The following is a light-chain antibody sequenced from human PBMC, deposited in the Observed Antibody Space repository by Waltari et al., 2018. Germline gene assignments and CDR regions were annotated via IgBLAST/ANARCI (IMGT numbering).Light chain of an antibody. J-gene: IGKJ4*01. CDR2: DTS. V-gene: IGKV3-11*01. CDR1: QSVRSY. Sequence: EIVLTQSPATLSLSPGERATLSCRASQSVRSYLAWYQQNPGQAPRLLIYDTSNRPSGIAARFSGSGSGTDFSLSISSLEPEDFAGYYCQQRHNWPLTFGGGTKVEIK. CDR3: QQRHNWPLT.